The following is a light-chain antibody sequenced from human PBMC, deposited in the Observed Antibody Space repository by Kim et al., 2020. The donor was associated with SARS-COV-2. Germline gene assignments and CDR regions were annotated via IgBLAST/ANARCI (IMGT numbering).Light chain of an antibody. CDR1: ELGHKY. Sequence: SYELTQPPSVTVSPGQTAVITCTGEELGHKYACWYLKTPVQSPILLIYQDDKRPSGIPERFSASNAGNTATLTISGTQAMDEGDYFCQAWHNSAARVFGGGAQLTVL. CDR2: QDD. J-gene: IGLJ3*02. CDR3: QAWHNSAARV. V-gene: IGLV3-1*01.